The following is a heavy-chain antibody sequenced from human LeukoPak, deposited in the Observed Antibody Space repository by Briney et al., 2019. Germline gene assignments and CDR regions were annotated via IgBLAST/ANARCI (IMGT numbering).Heavy chain of an antibody. J-gene: IGHJ4*02. CDR2: ISSSSTI. D-gene: IGHD6-19*01. CDR3: AKEDSSGRGSFDY. V-gene: IGHV3-48*01. Sequence: GGSLRLSCAASGFTFSSYSMDWVRQAPGKGLEWVSYISSSSTIYYADSVKGRFTISRDNSKNTLYLQMNSLRAEDTAVYYCAKEDSSGRGSFDYWGQGTLVTVSS. CDR1: GFTFSSYS.